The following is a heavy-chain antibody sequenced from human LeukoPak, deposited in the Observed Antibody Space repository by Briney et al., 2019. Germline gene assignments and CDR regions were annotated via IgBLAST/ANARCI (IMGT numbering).Heavy chain of an antibody. Sequence: ASVKASCKASGYTFTGYYMHWVRQAPGQGLEWMGWINPNSGGTNYAQKFQGRVTMTRDTSISTAYMELSRLRSDDTAVYYCARVSRYSSGWYGYWGQGTLVTVSS. CDR2: INPNSGGT. V-gene: IGHV1-2*02. J-gene: IGHJ4*02. CDR3: ARVSRYSSGWYGY. CDR1: GYTFTGYY. D-gene: IGHD6-19*01.